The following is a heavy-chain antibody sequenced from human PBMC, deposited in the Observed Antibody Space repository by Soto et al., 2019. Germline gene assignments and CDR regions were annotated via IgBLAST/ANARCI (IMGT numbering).Heavy chain of an antibody. D-gene: IGHD3-3*01. CDR2: ISYDGSNK. CDR1: GFTFSSYA. Sequence: QVQLVESGGGVVQPGRSLRLSCAASGFTFSSYAMHWVRQAPGKGLEWVAFISYDGSNKYYADSVKGRFTISRDNSKKTLYLQMNSLRAEDTAVYYCASLDFWSGHDAFDIWGQGTMVTVSS. V-gene: IGHV3-30-3*01. J-gene: IGHJ3*02. CDR3: ASLDFWSGHDAFDI.